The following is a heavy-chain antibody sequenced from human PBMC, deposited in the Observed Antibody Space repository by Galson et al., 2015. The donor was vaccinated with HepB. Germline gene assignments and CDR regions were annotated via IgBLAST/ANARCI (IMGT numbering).Heavy chain of an antibody. CDR3: VRTYYDILTGPIDFQN. CDR2: ISSYGGNT. J-gene: IGHJ1*01. CDR1: GYTFTSNG. Sequence: SVKVSCKASGYTFTSNGISWVRQTPRQGLEWLGWISSYGGNTKYAQKYQGRITLTRDTSTSTAYLELRSLRSEDTAVYYCVRTYYDILTGPIDFQNWGQGTLVTVSS. V-gene: IGHV1-18*04. D-gene: IGHD3-9*01.